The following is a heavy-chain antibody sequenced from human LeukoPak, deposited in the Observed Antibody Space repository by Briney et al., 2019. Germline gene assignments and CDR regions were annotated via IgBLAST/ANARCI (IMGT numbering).Heavy chain of an antibody. J-gene: IGHJ6*02. CDR3: ARAPPDYGMDV. CDR1: GGSISSGDYY. CDR2: TYHSGST. Sequence: SETLSLTCTVSGGSISSGDYYWSWIRQPPGKGLEWIGYTYHSGSTHFNPSLKSRVTISVDTSKNQFSLKLSSVTAADTAVYYCARAPPDYGMDVWGQGTTVTVSS. V-gene: IGHV4-30-4*01.